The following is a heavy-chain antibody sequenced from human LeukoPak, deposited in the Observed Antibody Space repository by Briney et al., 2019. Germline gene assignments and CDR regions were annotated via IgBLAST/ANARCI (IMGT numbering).Heavy chain of an antibody. D-gene: IGHD1-26*01. CDR2: ISPSGTTI. V-gene: IGHV3-48*03. J-gene: IGHJ4*02. CDR1: GFTFSSFE. Sequence: GGSLRLSCAASGFTFSSFEMDWVRQAPGKGLEWVSYISPSGTTIYYADSVKGRFTISRDNAKNSLYLQMNSLRAEDTAVYHCARLHYSGTYPYLDYWGQGTLVTVSS. CDR3: ARLHYSGTYPYLDY.